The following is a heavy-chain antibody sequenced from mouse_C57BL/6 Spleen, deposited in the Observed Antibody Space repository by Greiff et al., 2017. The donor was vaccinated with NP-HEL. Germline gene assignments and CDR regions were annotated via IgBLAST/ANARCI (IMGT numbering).Heavy chain of an antibody. CDR2: LSYDGSN. V-gene: IGHV3-6*01. Sequence: VQLKESGPGLVKPSQSLSLTCSVTGYSITSGYYWNWIRQFPGNKLEWMGYLSYDGSNNSNPSLTNRLSITRDTSTNQFFLKLNSVTTEDTATDYCASHYSEFAYWGQGTLVTVSA. D-gene: IGHD2-12*01. J-gene: IGHJ3*01. CDR3: ASHYSEFAY. CDR1: GYSITSGYY.